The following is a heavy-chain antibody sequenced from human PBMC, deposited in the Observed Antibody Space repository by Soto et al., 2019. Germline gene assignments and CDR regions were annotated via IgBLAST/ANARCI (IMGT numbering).Heavy chain of an antibody. CDR2: IIPIFGTA. Sequence: SVKVSCKASGGTFSSYAISWVRQAPGQGLEWMGGIIPIFGTANYAQKFQGRVTITADESTSTAYMELSSLRSEDTAVYYCASTVMPRDRTYGMDVWGQGTTVTVSS. V-gene: IGHV1-69*13. CDR3: ASTVMPRDRTYGMDV. D-gene: IGHD3-16*01. CDR1: GGTFSSYA. J-gene: IGHJ6*02.